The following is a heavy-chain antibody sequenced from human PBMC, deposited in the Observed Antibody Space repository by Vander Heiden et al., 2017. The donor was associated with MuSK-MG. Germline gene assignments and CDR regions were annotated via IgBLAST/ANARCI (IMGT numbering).Heavy chain of an antibody. CDR3: ARAIGGADSY. CDR1: GFIFRTYW. V-gene: IGHV3-7*01. CDR2: INEDGSKN. J-gene: IGHJ4*02. Sequence: EVHVVESGGGLVQPGGSLRHSCTASGFIFRTYWISWVRQAPGKGLEWVANINEDGSKNYYLDSVKGRFTISRDNARNSVFLQLNSLRVEDSGIYFCARAIGGADSYWGQGTLVTVSS. D-gene: IGHD1-26*01.